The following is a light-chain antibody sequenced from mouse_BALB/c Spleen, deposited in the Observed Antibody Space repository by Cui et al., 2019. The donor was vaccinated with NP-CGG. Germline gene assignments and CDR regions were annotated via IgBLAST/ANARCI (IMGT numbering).Light chain of an antibody. CDR2: GTN. CDR3: ALWYSNHWV. CDR1: TGAVTTSNY. J-gene: IGLJ1*01. V-gene: IGLV1*01. Sequence: QPVVSQATVLTTSPGETVTLTCRSSTGAVTTSNYANWVQEKPDHLFTGLIGGTNNRAPGVPARFSGSLIGDKVALTITGAQTEDEAIYFCALWYSNHWVFGGGTKLTVL.